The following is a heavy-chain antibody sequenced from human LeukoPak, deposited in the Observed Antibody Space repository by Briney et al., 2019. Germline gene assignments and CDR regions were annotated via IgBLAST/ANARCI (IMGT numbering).Heavy chain of an antibody. CDR2: MNPNSGNT. D-gene: IGHD3-22*01. CDR1: GYTFTSYD. Sequence: ASVKVSCKASGYTFTSYDINWVRQATGQGLEWMGWMNPNSGNTGYAQKFQGRVTMTRNTSISTAYMELSSLRSEDTAVYYCARGLQREYYYDSSGYLDYWGQGTLVTVSS. CDR3: ARGLQREYYYDSSGYLDY. V-gene: IGHV1-8*01. J-gene: IGHJ4*02.